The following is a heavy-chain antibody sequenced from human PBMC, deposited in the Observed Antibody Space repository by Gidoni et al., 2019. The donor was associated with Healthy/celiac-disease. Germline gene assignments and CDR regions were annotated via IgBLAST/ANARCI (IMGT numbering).Heavy chain of an antibody. V-gene: IGHV3-15*01. CDR1: GFTFSNAW. CDR2: IKSKTDGGTT. J-gene: IGHJ6*01. D-gene: IGHD1-26*01. Sequence: EVQLVESGGGLVKPGGSLRLSCAASGFTFSNAWMSWVRQAPGKGLEWVGSIKSKTDGGTTDYAAPVKGRFTISRDDSKNTLYLQMNSLKTEDTAVYYCTTGGMRELPNYYYYYG. CDR3: TTGGMRELPNYYYYYG.